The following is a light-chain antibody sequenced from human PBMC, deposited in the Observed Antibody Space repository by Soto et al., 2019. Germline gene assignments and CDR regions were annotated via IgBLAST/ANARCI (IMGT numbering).Light chain of an antibody. Sequence: SSLTQPRSMSGPPGQRITISCTGSSSNIGAGYDVHWYQQLPGTAPKLLIYDNTNRPSGVPDRFSGSKSGTSASLAITGLQAEDEADYYCQSYDSSLSGSYVFGTGTKVTVL. J-gene: IGLJ1*01. CDR1: SSNIGAGYD. V-gene: IGLV1-40*01. CDR3: QSYDSSLSGSYV. CDR2: DNT.